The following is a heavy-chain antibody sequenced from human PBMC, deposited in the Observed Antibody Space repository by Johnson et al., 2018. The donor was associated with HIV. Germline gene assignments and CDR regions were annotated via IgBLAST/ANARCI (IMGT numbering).Heavy chain of an antibody. CDR2: ISSSRSTI. Sequence: QMQLVESGGGLVMPGGSLRLSCAASGFMFSYYYMSWIRQAPGKGLEWVSYISSSRSTIYYADSVKGRFTISRDNAKNSLSLQMNSLRVEDTAVYYCARRSGYAFDIWGQGTMVTVSS. V-gene: IGHV3-11*01. D-gene: IGHD5-24*01. J-gene: IGHJ3*02. CDR1: GFMFSYYY. CDR3: ARRSGYAFDI.